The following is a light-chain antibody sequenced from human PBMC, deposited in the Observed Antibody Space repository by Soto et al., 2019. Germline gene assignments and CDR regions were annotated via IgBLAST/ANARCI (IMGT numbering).Light chain of an antibody. CDR2: DVS. CDR1: SSDVGGYNY. CDR3: SSYTSSNTLV. V-gene: IGLV2-14*01. Sequence: QSALTQPASVSGSPGQSITISCTGTSSDVGGYNYVSWYQQHPGKAPKRMIYDVSNRPSGVSNRFSGYKSGNTASLTISGLQAEDEADYYCSSYTSSNTLVFGPGTKLTVL. J-gene: IGLJ1*01.